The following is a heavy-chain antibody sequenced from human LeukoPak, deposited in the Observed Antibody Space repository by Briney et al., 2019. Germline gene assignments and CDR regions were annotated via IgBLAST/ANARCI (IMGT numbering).Heavy chain of an antibody. J-gene: IGHJ4*02. Sequence: PGGSLRLSCAASGFTFDDYAMHWVRHARGKGVEWVSLISGDGGSTYYADSLKGRFTISRHNSKNSLYLQMNSLRTEDTALYYCAKGSGGNSAGLDYWGQGTLVTVSS. V-gene: IGHV3-43*02. D-gene: IGHD4-23*01. CDR2: ISGDGGST. CDR1: GFTFDDYA. CDR3: AKGSGGNSAGLDY.